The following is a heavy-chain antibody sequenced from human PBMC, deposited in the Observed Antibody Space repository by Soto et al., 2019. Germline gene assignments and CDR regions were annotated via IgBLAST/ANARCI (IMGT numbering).Heavy chain of an antibody. CDR1: GGSISSSSHY. CDR3: ARRRRYCSGGSCYYDAFDI. CDR2: IYYSGST. V-gene: IGHV4-39*01. D-gene: IGHD2-15*01. J-gene: IGHJ3*02. Sequence: SETLSLTCTVSGGSISSSSHYWGWIRQPPGKGLEWIGSIYYSGSTYYNPSLKSRVTISVDTSKNQFSLKLSSVTAADTAVYYCARRRRYCSGGSCYYDAFDIWGQGTMVTVS.